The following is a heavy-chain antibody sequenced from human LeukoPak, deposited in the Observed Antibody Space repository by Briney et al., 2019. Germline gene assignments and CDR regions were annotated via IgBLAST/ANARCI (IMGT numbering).Heavy chain of an antibody. V-gene: IGHV4-59*12. D-gene: IGHD3-22*01. CDR1: GGSIRSDF. CDR2: IYYSGST. CDR3: ARNSYFDNSGEGAFDI. J-gene: IGHJ3*02. Sequence: SETLSLTCTVSGGSIRSDFWSWIRQPPGKGLEWIGYIYYSGSTNYNPSLKSRVTISVDTSKNQFSLKLSSVTAADTAVYYCARNSYFDNSGEGAFDIWGQGTMVTVSS.